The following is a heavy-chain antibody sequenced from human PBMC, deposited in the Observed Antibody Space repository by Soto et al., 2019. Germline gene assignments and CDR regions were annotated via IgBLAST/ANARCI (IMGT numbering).Heavy chain of an antibody. CDR2: ISGSGGST. J-gene: IGHJ4*02. Sequence: PGGSLRLSCAASGFTFSSYAMSWVRQAPGKGLEWVSAISGSGGSTYYADSVKGRFTISRDNSKNTLYLQMNSLRAEDTAVYYCASYSSSWYGSSYYFDYWGQGTLVTVS. D-gene: IGHD6-13*01. V-gene: IGHV3-23*01. CDR3: ASYSSSWYGSSYYFDY. CDR1: GFTFSSYA.